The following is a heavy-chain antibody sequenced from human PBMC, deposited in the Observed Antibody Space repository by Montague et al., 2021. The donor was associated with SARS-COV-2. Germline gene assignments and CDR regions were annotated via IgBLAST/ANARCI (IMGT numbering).Heavy chain of an antibody. V-gene: IGHV4-39*01. D-gene: IGHD1-1*01. CDR1: GGSITASRYD. J-gene: IGHJ3*02. CDR2: VHYTGTT. CDR3: ARHRANAGSFDI. Sequence: SETLSLTCTVSGGSITASRYDWGWIRQPPGKGPEWIGSVHYTGTTSYNESLKGRLTISVDTSENLFSLRMTSVTASDTAVYYCARHRANAGSFDIWGYGTLVTVSS.